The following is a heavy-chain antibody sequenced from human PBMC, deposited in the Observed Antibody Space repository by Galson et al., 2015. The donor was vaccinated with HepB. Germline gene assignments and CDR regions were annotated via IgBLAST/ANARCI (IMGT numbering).Heavy chain of an antibody. CDR1: GYSFTSYW. J-gene: IGHJ4*02. D-gene: IGHD3-22*01. CDR2: IYPGDSDT. Sequence: QSGAEVKKPGESLKISCKGSGYSFTSYWIGWVRQMPGKGPEWMGIIYPGDSDTRYSPSFQGQVTISADKSISTAYLQWSSLKASDTAVYYCARLTYYDSSGYSRTYFDYWGQGTLVTVS. CDR3: ARLTYYDSSGYSRTYFDY. V-gene: IGHV5-51*01.